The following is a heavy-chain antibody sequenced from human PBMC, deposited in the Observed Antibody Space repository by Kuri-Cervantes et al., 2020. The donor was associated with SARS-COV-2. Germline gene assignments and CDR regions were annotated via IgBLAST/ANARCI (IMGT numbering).Heavy chain of an antibody. Sequence: SETLSLTCTVSGGPISSYYWSWIRQPPGKGLEWIGYIYYSGSTNYNPSLKGRVTISVDTSKNQFSLKLSSVTAADTAVYYCARVKTIFGVAPFDYWGRGTLVTVSS. J-gene: IGHJ4*02. D-gene: IGHD3-3*01. CDR1: GGPISSYY. V-gene: IGHV4-59*12. CDR3: ARVKTIFGVAPFDY. CDR2: IYYSGST.